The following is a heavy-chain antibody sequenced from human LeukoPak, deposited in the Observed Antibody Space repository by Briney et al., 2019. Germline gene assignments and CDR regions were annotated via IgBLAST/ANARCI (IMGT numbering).Heavy chain of an antibody. Sequence: GASVTVSCTASVYTVTGYYMHWVRQAPGQGLEWMGWINPNRARTNHAQKFQGTLTITRDTSISTAYMELTTLQSDDTAVYYSARRKPYCGGGSCYYYMDVWGKGTTVTVSS. CDR2: INPNRART. J-gene: IGHJ6*03. CDR3: ARRKPYCGGGSCYYYMDV. D-gene: IGHD2-21*01. V-gene: IGHV1-2*02. CDR1: VYTVTGYY.